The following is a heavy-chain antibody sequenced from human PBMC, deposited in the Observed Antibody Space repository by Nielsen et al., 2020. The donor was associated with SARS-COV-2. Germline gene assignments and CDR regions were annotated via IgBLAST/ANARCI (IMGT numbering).Heavy chain of an antibody. CDR1: GFTFSSYA. Sequence: SLKISCAASGFTFSSYAMSWVRQAPGKGLEWVSGISWNSGSIGYADSVKGRFTISRDNAKNSLYLQMNSLRAEDTALYYCAKDSHDYGDYGWFDPWGQGTLVTVSS. V-gene: IGHV3-9*01. CDR3: AKDSHDYGDYGWFDP. D-gene: IGHD4-17*01. CDR2: ISWNSGSI. J-gene: IGHJ5*02.